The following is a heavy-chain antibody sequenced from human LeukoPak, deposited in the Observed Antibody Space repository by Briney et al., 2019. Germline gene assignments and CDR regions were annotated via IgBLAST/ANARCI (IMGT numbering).Heavy chain of an antibody. CDR1: GGSISSSSYY. D-gene: IGHD4-11*01. CDR3: AREPRFGKTPDDYSSSGV. Sequence: SETLSLTCTVSGGSISSSSYYWGWIRQPPGKGLEWIGSIYYSGSTYYNPSLKSRVTISVDTSKNQFSLKLSSVTAADTAVYYCAREPRFGKTPDDYSSSGVWGKGTTVTVSS. J-gene: IGHJ6*04. CDR2: IYYSGST. V-gene: IGHV4-39*02.